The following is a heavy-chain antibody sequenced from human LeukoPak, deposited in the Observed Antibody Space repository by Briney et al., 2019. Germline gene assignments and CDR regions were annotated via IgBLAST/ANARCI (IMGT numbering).Heavy chain of an antibody. CDR1: GGSISSYY. V-gene: IGHV4-59*01. J-gene: IGHJ4*01. D-gene: IGHD5-12*01. Sequence: PSETLSLTCTVSGGSISSYYWSWIRQPPGKGLEWIGFIYYSGSANYNPSLRSRVTISVDTSKNQFSLKLTPVTAAVTAVYFCAILRVVATSYFFDYWGHGTLVTVSS. CDR2: IYYSGSA. CDR3: AILRVVATSYFFDY.